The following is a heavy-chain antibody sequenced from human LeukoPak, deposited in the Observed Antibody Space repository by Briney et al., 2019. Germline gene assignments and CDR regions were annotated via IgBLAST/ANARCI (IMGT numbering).Heavy chain of an antibody. V-gene: IGHV1-2*02. CDR3: ARDITMIVVPRGRDAFDI. D-gene: IGHD3-22*01. CDR2: INPNSGGT. Sequence: ASVKVSCKASGYTFTGYYMHWVRQAPGQGLEWMGWINPNSGGTNYAQKFQGRVTMTRDTSISTAYMELSRLRSDDTAVYYCARDITMIVVPRGRDAFDIWGQGTMVTVSS. J-gene: IGHJ3*02. CDR1: GYTFTGYY.